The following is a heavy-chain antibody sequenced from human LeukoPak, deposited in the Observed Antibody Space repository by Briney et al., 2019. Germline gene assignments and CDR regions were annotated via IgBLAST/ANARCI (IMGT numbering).Heavy chain of an antibody. Sequence: SVKVSCKASGYTFTSYGISWVRQAPGQGLEWMGGIIPIFDTAPYSQKFQGRVTITADGSTSTVYMELNSLTSEDTAVYYCARDNSVRDEAWWFNPWGQGTLVTVSS. CDR1: GYTFTSYG. V-gene: IGHV1-69*13. J-gene: IGHJ5*02. CDR3: ARDNSVRDEAWWFNP. CDR2: IIPIFDTA. D-gene: IGHD5-24*01.